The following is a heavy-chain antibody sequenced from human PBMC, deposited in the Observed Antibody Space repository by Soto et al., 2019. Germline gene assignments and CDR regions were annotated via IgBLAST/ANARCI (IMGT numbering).Heavy chain of an antibody. J-gene: IGHJ4*02. D-gene: IGHD3-3*01. Sequence: QVQLVQSGAEVKKPGSSVKVSCKASGGTFSSYAISWVRQAPGQGLEWMGGIIPIFGTANYAQKFQGRVTITADESTSTAYMELSSLRSEDTAVYYCARGLRNYDFWGGYRYLFDYWGQGTLVTVSS. CDR2: IIPIFGTA. CDR3: ARGLRNYDFWGGYRYLFDY. V-gene: IGHV1-69*01. CDR1: GGTFSSYA.